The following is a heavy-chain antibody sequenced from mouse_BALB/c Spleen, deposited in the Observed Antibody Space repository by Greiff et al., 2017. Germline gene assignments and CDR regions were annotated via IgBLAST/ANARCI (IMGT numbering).Heavy chain of an antibody. CDR1: GYTFTSYW. J-gene: IGHJ4*01. CDR3: ARYYYYGSSRYYYAMDY. V-gene: IGHV1-7*01. D-gene: IGHD1-1*01. Sequence: VQLQQSGAELAKPGASVKMSCKASGYTFTSYWMHWVNQGPGQGLEWIGYINPSTGYTEYNQKFKDKATLTADKSSSTAYMQLSSLTSEDSAVYYCARYYYYGSSRYYYAMDYWGQGTSVTVSS. CDR2: INPSTGYT.